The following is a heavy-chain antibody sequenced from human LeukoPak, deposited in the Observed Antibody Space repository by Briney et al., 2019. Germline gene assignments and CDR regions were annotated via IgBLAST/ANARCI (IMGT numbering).Heavy chain of an antibody. CDR3: ARFPAGYSRKGFDY. J-gene: IGHJ4*02. D-gene: IGHD6-13*01. CDR1: GGSFRSYY. V-gene: IGHV4-59*01. CDR2: IYYSGST. Sequence: SETLSLTCNVSGGSFRSYYWTWIRQPPGKGLEWIGYIYYSGSTNYNPSLKSRVTISVDTSKNQFSLKLSSVTAADTAVYYCARFPAGYSRKGFDYWGQGTLVTVSS.